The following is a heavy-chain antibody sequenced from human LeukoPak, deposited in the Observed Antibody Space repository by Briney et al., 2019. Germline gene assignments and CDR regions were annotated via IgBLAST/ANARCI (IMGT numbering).Heavy chain of an antibody. J-gene: IGHJ6*04. V-gene: IGHV3-21*01. D-gene: IGHD3-10*02. CDR3: AELGITMIGGV. CDR1: GFTFSSYN. Sequence: GGSLRLSCAASGFTFSSYNMNWVRQAPGKGLEWVSSTTSSSSYIYYADSVKGRFTISRDNAKNSLYLLMNSLRAEDTAVYYCAELGITMIGGVWGKGTTVTISS. CDR2: TTSSSSYI.